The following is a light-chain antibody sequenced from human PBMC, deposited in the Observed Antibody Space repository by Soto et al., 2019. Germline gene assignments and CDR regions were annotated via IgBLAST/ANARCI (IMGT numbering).Light chain of an antibody. V-gene: IGLV2-14*01. Sequence: QSVLTQPASVTGSPGQSLPIFCTGTSSDVGGYNSASWYQQHPGKAPKLILYDVTDRPSGVSYRFSGSKSGNTASLTISGLQAEDEADYFCSSFTSSMTKVFGSGTKVTVL. CDR1: SSDVGGYNS. CDR3: SSFTSSMTKV. J-gene: IGLJ1*01. CDR2: DVT.